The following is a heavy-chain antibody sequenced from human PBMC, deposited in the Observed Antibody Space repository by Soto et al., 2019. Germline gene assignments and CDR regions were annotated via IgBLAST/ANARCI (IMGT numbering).Heavy chain of an antibody. J-gene: IGHJ4*02. CDR3: AAIYGSGYRPFDY. CDR2: INPIVSMS. D-gene: IGHD3-10*01. V-gene: IGHV1-69*02. CDR1: GDTFSFYT. Sequence: QVQLVQSGTEVKKPGSSVKVSCKASGDTFSFYTINWVRQAPGLGLEWVGRINPIVSMSNYAQKFQGRVSMTADKSTRHAYMKLRTLSPADTAMYLGAAIYGSGYRPFDYGGEGPRVIVSP.